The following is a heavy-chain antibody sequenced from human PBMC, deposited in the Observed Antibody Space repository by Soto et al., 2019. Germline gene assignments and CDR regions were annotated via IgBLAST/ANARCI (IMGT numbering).Heavy chain of an antibody. CDR2: INAGTGHT. CDR1: GYTFTSYA. J-gene: IGHJ6*03. CDR3: ARDRAESGYYSSLGYYYYYMDV. Sequence: ASVKVSCKASGYTFTSYAMHCVRQAPGQRLEWMGWINAGTGHTNYSQKFQGRVTITRDTSASTAYMELSSLRSEDTAVYYCARDRAESGYYSSLGYYYYYMDVWGKGTTVTVSS. V-gene: IGHV1-3*01. D-gene: IGHD3-3*01.